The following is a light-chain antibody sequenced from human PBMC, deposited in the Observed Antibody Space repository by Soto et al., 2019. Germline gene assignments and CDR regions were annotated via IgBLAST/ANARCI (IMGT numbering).Light chain of an antibody. J-gene: IGLJ2*01. Sequence: QSVLTQPPSASGTPGQRVTISCSGSTSNIGSSSVYWYQQLRGTAPKVFIYENNRRPSGVPDRFSGSKSGTSASLAISGLRSEDEADYYCATWDDSLGGPVFGGGTKLTVL. CDR1: TSNIGSSS. V-gene: IGLV1-47*01. CDR3: ATWDDSLGGPV. CDR2: ENN.